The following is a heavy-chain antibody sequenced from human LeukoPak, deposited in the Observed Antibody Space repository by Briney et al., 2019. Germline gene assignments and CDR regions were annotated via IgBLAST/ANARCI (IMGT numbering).Heavy chain of an antibody. Sequence: YPGGSLRLPCAASGFTFSSYGMHWVRQAPGKGLEWVAVIWYDGSNKYYADSVKGRFTISRDNSKNTLYLQMNSLRAEDTAVYYCARDGSPIKAVTEDYYYYGMDVWGQGTTVTVSS. D-gene: IGHD1-14*01. CDR2: IWYDGSNK. CDR1: GFTFSSYG. CDR3: ARDGSPIKAVTEDYYYYGMDV. J-gene: IGHJ6*02. V-gene: IGHV3-33*01.